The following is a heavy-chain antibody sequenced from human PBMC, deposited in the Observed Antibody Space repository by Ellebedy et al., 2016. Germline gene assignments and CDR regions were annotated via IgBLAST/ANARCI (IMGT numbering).Heavy chain of an antibody. Sequence: ASVKVSCKTSGYTFTTYAMNWVRQAPGQGLEWMGWINTNTGKPTYAQDFTGRFVFSLDTSISTAYLQITSLKADDTAVYYCGVTNKPKFLPEHWGQGTLVTVSS. CDR3: GVTNKPKFLPEH. V-gene: IGHV7-4-1*02. J-gene: IGHJ4*02. D-gene: IGHD1-14*01. CDR2: INTNTGKP. CDR1: GYTFTTYA.